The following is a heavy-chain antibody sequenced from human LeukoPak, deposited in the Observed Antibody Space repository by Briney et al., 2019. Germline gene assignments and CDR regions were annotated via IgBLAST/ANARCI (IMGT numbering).Heavy chain of an antibody. CDR3: VRDMMSSRPQLWPSYSYGMDV. J-gene: IGHJ6*02. Sequence: GGSLRLSCAASGFSFSSYWMSWVRQAPGKGLEWVANIKQDGSEEYFVGSVRGRFTISRNNAKNSLFLEMNSLRVEDTAVYYCVRDMMSSRPQLWPSYSYGMDVWGQGTTVTVFS. D-gene: IGHD1-1*01. V-gene: IGHV3-7*03. CDR1: GFSFSSYW. CDR2: IKQDGSEE.